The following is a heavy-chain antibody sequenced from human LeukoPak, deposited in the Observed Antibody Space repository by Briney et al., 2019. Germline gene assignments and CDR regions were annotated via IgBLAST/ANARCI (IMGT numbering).Heavy chain of an antibody. D-gene: IGHD3-22*01. Sequence: PGGSLRLSCAASGFTFSSYAMSWVRQAPGKGLEWVSSISSSGDSTFYADSVKDRFTISRDNSKNTLYLQMSRLRAEDTAVYYCAKDRPNYHESNGHYYRRDGDYWGQGTLVTVSS. J-gene: IGHJ4*02. CDR2: ISSSGDST. CDR3: AKDRPNYHESNGHYYRRDGDY. V-gene: IGHV3-23*01. CDR1: GFTFSSYA.